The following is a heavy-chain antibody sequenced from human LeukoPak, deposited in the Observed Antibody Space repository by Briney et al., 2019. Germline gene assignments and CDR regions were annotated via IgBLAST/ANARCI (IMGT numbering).Heavy chain of an antibody. CDR3: ARLSYCSSTSCSNGVYFDY. D-gene: IGHD2-2*01. V-gene: IGHV4-38-2*01. Sequence: PSETLSLTCAVSGYSISSGYYWGWTRQPPGKGLEWIGSIYHSGSTYYNPSLKSRVTISVDTSKNQFSLKLSSVTAADTAVYYCARLSYCSSTSCSNGVYFDYWGQGTLVTVSS. CDR1: GYSISSGYY. J-gene: IGHJ4*02. CDR2: IYHSGST.